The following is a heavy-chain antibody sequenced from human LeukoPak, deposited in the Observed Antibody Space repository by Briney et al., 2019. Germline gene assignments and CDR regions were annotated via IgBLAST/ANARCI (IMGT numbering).Heavy chain of an antibody. CDR1: GGSISDYY. D-gene: IGHD6-19*01. CDR2: MDYSGST. V-gene: IGHV4-59*08. CDR3: ARRKRGSGGPFDY. J-gene: IGHJ4*02. Sequence: SETLSLTCTVPGGSISDYYWTWIRQFPGTGLEWIGYMDYSGSTAYNPSLKSRVTISIDTSKKQFSLELSSVTAADTAIYFCARRKRGSGGPFDYWGQGTLVTVSS.